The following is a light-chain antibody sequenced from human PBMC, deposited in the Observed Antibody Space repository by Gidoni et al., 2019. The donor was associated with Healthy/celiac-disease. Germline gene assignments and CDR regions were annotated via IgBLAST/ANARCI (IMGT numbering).Light chain of an antibody. CDR1: QSVSSSY. Sequence: EIGLTQSPGTLSVSPGETGILPCRASQSVSSSYLAWYQQKPGQAPRLLIYGASSRATGVPDRFSGRGSGTDFTLTISRLEPEDVAVYYCQQDGSSPLTFGGGTKVEIK. CDR2: GAS. CDR3: QQDGSSPLT. V-gene: IGKV3-20*01. J-gene: IGKJ4*02.